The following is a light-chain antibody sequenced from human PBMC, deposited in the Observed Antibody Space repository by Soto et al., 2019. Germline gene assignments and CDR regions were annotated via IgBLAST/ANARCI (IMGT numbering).Light chain of an antibody. CDR2: DDD. Sequence: QSVLTQPPSVSAAPGQKVTISCSGSSSNIGNNYVSWYQQFPGTAPKLLICDDDKRPSGIPDRFSGSKSGTSATLGITGLQTGDEAGYYCGTWDDSLSAVVFGGGTKVTVL. CDR3: GTWDDSLSAVV. CDR1: SSNIGNNY. J-gene: IGLJ2*01. V-gene: IGLV1-51*01.